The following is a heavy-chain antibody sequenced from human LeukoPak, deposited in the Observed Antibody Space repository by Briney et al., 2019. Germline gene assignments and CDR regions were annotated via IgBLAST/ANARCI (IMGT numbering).Heavy chain of an antibody. D-gene: IGHD1-26*01. CDR3: ARATGSYYSLGY. CDR2: ISYDGSAI. CDR1: GFTFSHYA. J-gene: IGHJ4*02. V-gene: IGHV3-30-3*01. Sequence: PGKSLRLSCAASGFTFSHYAIHWVRQAPGKGLEWVAVISYDGSAIYYADSVKGRFTVSRDNAKNTLYLQMNSLRAEDTAVYYCARATGSYYSLGYWGQGTLVTVSS.